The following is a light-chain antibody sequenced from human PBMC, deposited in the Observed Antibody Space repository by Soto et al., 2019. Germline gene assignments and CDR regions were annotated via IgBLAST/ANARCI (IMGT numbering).Light chain of an antibody. CDR3: QKDDSAPRT. CDR1: PGISNY. CDR2: SAS. V-gene: IGKV1-27*01. J-gene: IGKJ4*01. Sequence: DIQMTQSPSSLSASVGDRVTITCRASPGISNYLAWYQQKPGKVPKLLIYSASTLQSGVPSRLSASGSVTDFTLTISSLQPEDGATDYGQKDDSAPRTFGGGTKVEIK.